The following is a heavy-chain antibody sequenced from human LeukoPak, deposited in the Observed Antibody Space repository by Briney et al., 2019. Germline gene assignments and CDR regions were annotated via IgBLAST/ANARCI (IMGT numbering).Heavy chain of an antibody. CDR2: MNPNSGNT. CDR1: GYTFTSYD. D-gene: IGHD3-10*01. V-gene: IGHV1-8*01. Sequence: ASVKVSCKASGYTFTSYDINWVRQATGQGLEWMGWMNPNSGNTGYAQKFQGRVTMTRNTSISTAYMELSSLRSEDTAVYYRARGRQGKTYYYYYMDAWGKGTTVTISS. J-gene: IGHJ6*03. CDR3: ARGRQGKTYYYYYMDA.